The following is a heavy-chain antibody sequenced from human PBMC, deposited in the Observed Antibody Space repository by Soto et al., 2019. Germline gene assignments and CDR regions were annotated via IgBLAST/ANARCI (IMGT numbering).Heavy chain of an antibody. CDR3: ASSEHAMVPGRSDY. Sequence: QVQLVQSGAEVKKPGSSVKVSCKASGGTFSSYTISWVRQAPGQGLEWMGRIIPILGIANYAQKFQGRVTITADKSTSTAYMELSSLRSEDTAVYYCASSEHAMVPGRSDYWGQGTLVTVSS. CDR2: IIPILGIA. D-gene: IGHD3-10*01. J-gene: IGHJ4*02. CDR1: GGTFSSYT. V-gene: IGHV1-69*02.